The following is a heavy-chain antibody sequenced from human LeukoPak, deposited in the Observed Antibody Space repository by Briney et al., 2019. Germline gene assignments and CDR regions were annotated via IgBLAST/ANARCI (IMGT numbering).Heavy chain of an antibody. CDR2: IIPILGIA. J-gene: IGHJ6*03. CDR3: AREWLLDSYYYYHYMDV. CDR1: GGTFSSYT. Sequence: SVKVSCKASGGTFSSYTISWVRQAPGQGLEWMGRIIPILGIANYAQKFQGRVTITADKSTSTAYLEPSSLRSEDTAVYYCAREWLLDSYYYYHYMDVWGKGTTVTVSS. D-gene: IGHD3-3*01. V-gene: IGHV1-69*02.